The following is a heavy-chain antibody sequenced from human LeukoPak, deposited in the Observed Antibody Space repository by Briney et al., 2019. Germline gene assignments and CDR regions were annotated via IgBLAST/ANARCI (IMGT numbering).Heavy chain of an antibody. CDR3: AKDRSYYYDSSGYPHF. J-gene: IGHJ3*01. CDR2: ISGNGRST. CDR1: GFTFSSYA. Sequence: RGGSLSLSCAASGFTFSSYAMSWVRQAPWKGLGWDAAISGNGRSTYYADSVKGRFTISRDNSKNTLYLQMNSLRAEDTAVYYCAKDRSYYYDSSGYPHFWGQGTMVTVSS. D-gene: IGHD3-22*01. V-gene: IGHV3-23*01.